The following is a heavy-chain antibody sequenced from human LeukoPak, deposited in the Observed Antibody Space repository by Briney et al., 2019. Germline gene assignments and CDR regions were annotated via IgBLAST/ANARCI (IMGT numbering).Heavy chain of an antibody. CDR2: IFPSGGEI. CDR1: GFPFSTFA. D-gene: IGHD5-18*01. CDR3: ATYRQVLLPFES. J-gene: IGHJ4*02. Sequence: PGGSLRLSCAASGFPFSTFAMIWVRQPPGKGLEWVSSIFPSGGEIHYADSVRSRFTISRDNSKSILSLQMNSLRAEDTAIYYCATYRQVLLPFESWGQGTLVTVSS. V-gene: IGHV3-23*01.